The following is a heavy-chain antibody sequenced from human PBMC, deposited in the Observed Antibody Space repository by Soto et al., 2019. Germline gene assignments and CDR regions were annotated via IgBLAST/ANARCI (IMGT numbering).Heavy chain of an antibody. J-gene: IGHJ5*02. CDR3: ARSAYYDFRFDP. D-gene: IGHD3-3*01. Sequence: SVKVSFKASGGTFSSYTISWVRQAPGQGLEWMGRIIPILGIANYAQKFQGRVTITADKSTSTAYMELSSLRSEDTAVYYCARSAYYDFRFDPWGQGTLVTVSS. CDR1: GGTFSSYT. CDR2: IIPILGIA. V-gene: IGHV1-69*02.